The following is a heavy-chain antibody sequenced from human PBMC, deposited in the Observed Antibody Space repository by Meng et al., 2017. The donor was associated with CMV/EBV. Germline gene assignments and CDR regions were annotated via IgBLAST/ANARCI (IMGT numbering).Heavy chain of an antibody. CDR2: IYSTGGT. Sequence: RLPEPGPGWLRPSATRSFPCRASGGFFSGFFWTWIRQPAGKGLEWIGRIYSTGGTNYNPSFESRVTISLDGSNNQFSLKLNSVTAADTAIYYCARERGDDSGYNFDSWGQGTLVTVSS. CDR3: ARERGDDSGYNFDS. V-gene: IGHV4-4*07. J-gene: IGHJ4*02. CDR1: GGFFSGFF. D-gene: IGHD3-22*01.